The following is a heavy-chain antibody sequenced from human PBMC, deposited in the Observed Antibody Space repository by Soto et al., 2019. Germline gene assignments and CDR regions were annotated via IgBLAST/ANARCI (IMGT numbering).Heavy chain of an antibody. D-gene: IGHD3-22*01. CDR3: ARWYYYDSSGYDFDY. CDR1: GGSISSGGYY. Sequence: SETLSLTCTVSGGSISSGGYYWSWIRQHPGKGLEWIGYIYFSGSTYYNPSLKSRVTISVDTSKNQFSLKLSSVTAADTAVYYCARWYYYDSSGYDFDYWGQGTLVTVSS. CDR2: IYFSGST. J-gene: IGHJ4*02. V-gene: IGHV4-31*03.